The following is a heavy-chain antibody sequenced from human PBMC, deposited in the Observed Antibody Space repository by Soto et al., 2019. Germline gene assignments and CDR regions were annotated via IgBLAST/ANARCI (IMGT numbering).Heavy chain of an antibody. J-gene: IGHJ6*02. Sequence: SETLSLTCTVSGGSITSSYWSWIRRPPGKGLEWIAYIYDTGISGYTPSTSYNPSLKSRATMSVDTSKNQFSLKLTSVTAADTAVYYCARGEVAFFYSGLDVWGQGITVTVSS. V-gene: IGHV4-59*01. CDR2: IYDTGISGYTPST. CDR3: ARGEVAFFYSGLDV. CDR1: GGSITSSY.